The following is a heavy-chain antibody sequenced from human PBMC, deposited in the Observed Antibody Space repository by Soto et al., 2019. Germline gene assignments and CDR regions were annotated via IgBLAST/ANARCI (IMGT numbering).Heavy chain of an antibody. J-gene: IGHJ2*01. D-gene: IGHD4-17*01. CDR1: GGTFSSYA. V-gene: IGHV1-69*01. CDR3: ARVTGVYDYGGNYNLGWYFDL. CDR2: IIPIFGTA. Sequence: QVQLVQSGAEVQKPGSSVKVSCKASGGTFSSYAISWVRQAPGQGLEWMGGIIPIFGTANYAQKFQGRVTITADESTSTAYMELSSLRSEDTAVYYCARVTGVYDYGGNYNLGWYFDLWGRGTLVTVSS.